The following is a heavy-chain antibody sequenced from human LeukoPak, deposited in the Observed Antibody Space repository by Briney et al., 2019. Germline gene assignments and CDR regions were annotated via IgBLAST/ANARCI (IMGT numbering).Heavy chain of an antibody. D-gene: IGHD2-2*01. CDR1: GGSISSYY. CDR2: IFTSGST. Sequence: PSETLSLTCTVSGGSISSYYWSWIRQPPGKGLEWIGRIFTSGSTNYNPSLKSRVTMSVDTSKNQFSLKLSSVTAADTAVYYCARYCSSTSCSDWFDPWGQGTLVTVSS. J-gene: IGHJ5*02. V-gene: IGHV4-4*07. CDR3: ARYCSSTSCSDWFDP.